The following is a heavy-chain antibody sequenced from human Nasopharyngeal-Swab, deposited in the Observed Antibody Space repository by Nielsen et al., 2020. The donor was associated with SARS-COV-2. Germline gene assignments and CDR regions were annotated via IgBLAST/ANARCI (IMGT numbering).Heavy chain of an antibody. CDR2: IAHDASNE. V-gene: IGHV3-30*03. CDR3: ARDAPAHYGAFY. Sequence: GGSLRLSCAASGFSFSSYVMQWVRQAPGKGLEWVAFIAHDASNEYYGDSVKGRFSISRDSSKNTLYLQMDSLRGEDTAVYYCARDAPAHYGAFYWGRGTLVTVSS. J-gene: IGHJ4*02. CDR1: GFSFSSYV. D-gene: IGHD4-17*01.